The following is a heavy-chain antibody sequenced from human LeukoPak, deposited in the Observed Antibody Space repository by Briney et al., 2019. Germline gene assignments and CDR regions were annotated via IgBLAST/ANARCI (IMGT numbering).Heavy chain of an antibody. J-gene: IGHJ4*02. Sequence: SVKVSCKASGGTFSSYAISWVRQAPGQGLEWMGGIIPIFGTANYAQKFQGRVTITADESTSTAYMELSSLRSEDTAVYYCARRNTDILTGYYPPFDYWGQGTLVRLL. V-gene: IGHV1-69*13. D-gene: IGHD3-9*01. CDR1: GGTFSSYA. CDR3: ARRNTDILTGYYPPFDY. CDR2: IIPIFGTA.